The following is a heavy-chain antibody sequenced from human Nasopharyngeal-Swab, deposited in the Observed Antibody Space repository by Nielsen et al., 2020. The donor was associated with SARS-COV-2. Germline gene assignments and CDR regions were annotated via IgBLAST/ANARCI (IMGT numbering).Heavy chain of an antibody. Sequence: RQAPGKGLEWIGSIYYSGSTYYNPSLKSRVTISVDTSKNQFSLKLSSGTAADTAVYYCARRPNCSSTSCSYYYYYMDVWGKGTTVTVSS. CDR2: IYYSGST. V-gene: IGHV4-39*01. J-gene: IGHJ6*03. D-gene: IGHD2-2*01. CDR3: ARRPNCSSTSCSYYYYYMDV.